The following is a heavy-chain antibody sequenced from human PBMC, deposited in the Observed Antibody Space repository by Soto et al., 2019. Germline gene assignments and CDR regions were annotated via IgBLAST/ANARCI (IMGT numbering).Heavy chain of an antibody. J-gene: IGHJ4*02. CDR1: GFRFNEYE. V-gene: IGHV3-48*03. CDR3: ARETSYGQTATSVGEF. CDR2: INSGGSLI. Sequence: EVQLVESGGGLVQPGGSLRLSCVGSGFRFNEYEINWVRQAPGKGLEWIAYINSGGSLIYYAASVKGRFTISRDNYKDSVYLQMNSLRADDTALYYCARETSYGQTATSVGEFWGQGTLVTVSS. D-gene: IGHD3-10*01.